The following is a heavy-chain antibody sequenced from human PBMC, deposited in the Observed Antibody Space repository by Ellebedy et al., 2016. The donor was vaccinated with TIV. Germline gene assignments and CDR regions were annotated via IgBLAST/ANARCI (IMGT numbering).Heavy chain of an antibody. CDR2: IIPIFGTA. D-gene: IGHD6-19*01. CDR1: GGTFSSYA. V-gene: IGHV1-69*13. J-gene: IGHJ6*02. CDR3: ARGASLAVAAPYYYYGMDV. Sequence: ASVKVSCKASGGTFSSYAISWVRQAPGQGLEWMGGIIPIFGTANYAQKFQGRVTITADESTSTAYMELSSLRSEDTAVYYCARGASLAVAAPYYYYGMDVWGQGTTVTVSS.